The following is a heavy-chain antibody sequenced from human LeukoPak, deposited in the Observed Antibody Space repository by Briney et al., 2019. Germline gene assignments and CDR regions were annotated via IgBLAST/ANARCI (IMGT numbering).Heavy chain of an antibody. D-gene: IGHD3-3*01. CDR1: GYTFTSYC. V-gene: IGHV1-46*01. CDR2: INPSGGST. Sequence: ASVKVSCKASGYTFTSYCMHWVRQAPGEGLEWMGIINPSGGSTSYAQKLQGRVTMTTDTSTSTAYMELRSLRSDDTAVYYCARDRNYDFWSGYLENYYMDVWGKGTTVTVSS. J-gene: IGHJ6*03. CDR3: ARDRNYDFWSGYLENYYMDV.